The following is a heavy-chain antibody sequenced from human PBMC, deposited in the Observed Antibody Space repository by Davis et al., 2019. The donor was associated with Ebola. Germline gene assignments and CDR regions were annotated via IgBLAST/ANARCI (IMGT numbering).Heavy chain of an antibody. V-gene: IGHV3-13*01. CDR2: IGTAGDT. Sequence: GGSLRLSCTDSVITFSSYAMTWVRQAPGKGLEWVSAIGTAGDTYYPGSVKGRFTISRENAKNSLYLQMNSLRAGDTAVYYCAKGDKVDPWGQGTLVTVSS. CDR3: AKGDKVDP. J-gene: IGHJ5*02. D-gene: IGHD2-15*01. CDR1: VITFSSYA.